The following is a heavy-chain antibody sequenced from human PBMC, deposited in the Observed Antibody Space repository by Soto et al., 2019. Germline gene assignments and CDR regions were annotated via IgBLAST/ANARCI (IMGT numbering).Heavy chain of an antibody. Sequence: SETLSLTCTVSGFAISRGFYWSWVRQPPGKGLEWIGSIYPSVSSYHNPSLANRLRLSIDTSKNQFTLNLTSVTAADTALYFCAREKVGTTFFDNWGQGIQVT. J-gene: IGHJ4*02. V-gene: IGHV4-38-2*02. D-gene: IGHD1-1*01. CDR1: GFAISRGFY. CDR2: IYPSVSS. CDR3: AREKVGTTFFDN.